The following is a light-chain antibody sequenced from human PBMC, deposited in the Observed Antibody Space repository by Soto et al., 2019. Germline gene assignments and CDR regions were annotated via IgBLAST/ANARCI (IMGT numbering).Light chain of an antibody. V-gene: IGLV2-8*01. CDR2: LVT. CDR3: STYAGNNNLI. J-gene: IGLJ2*01. Sequence: QSALTQPPSASGSPVQSVTIACTGSSSDVGAYNSVSWYQKYPGIAPKLIIYLVTQRPSGVPDRFSGSKSGNTASLRVSRRQPEDEADYYCSTYAGNNNLIFGAGTKLTV. CDR1: SSDVGAYNS.